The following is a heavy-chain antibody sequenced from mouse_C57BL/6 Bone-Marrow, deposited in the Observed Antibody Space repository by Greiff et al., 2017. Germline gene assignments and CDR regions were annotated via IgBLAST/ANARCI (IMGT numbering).Heavy chain of an antibody. CDR2: IYPGSGST. D-gene: IGHD1-1*01. J-gene: IGHJ1*03. V-gene: IGHV1-55*01. CDR3: ESGAITTVVAHWYFDV. CDR1: GYTFTSYW. Sequence: QVQLQQPGAELVKPGASVKMSCKASGYTFTSYWITWVKQRPGQGLEWIGGIYPGSGSTNYNEKFKSKATLTVDTSSSTAYMQLSSLTSEDSAVYYCESGAITTVVAHWYFDVWGTGTTVTVSS.